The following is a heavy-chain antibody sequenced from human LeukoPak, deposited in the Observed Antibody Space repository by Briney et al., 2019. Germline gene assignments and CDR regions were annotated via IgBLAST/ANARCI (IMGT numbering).Heavy chain of an antibody. CDR1: GFTFSSYG. V-gene: IGHV3-33*01. CDR2: IWYDGSNK. J-gene: IGHJ4*02. D-gene: IGHD5-18*01. Sequence: PGGSLRLSCAASGFTFSSYGMHWVRQAPGKGLEWVAVIWYDGSNKYYADSVKGRFTISRDNPKNTLYLQMNSLRAEDTAVYYCARAGLPDWPQRYSYGPYYFDYWGQGTLVTVSS. CDR3: ARAGLPDWPQRYSYGPYYFDY.